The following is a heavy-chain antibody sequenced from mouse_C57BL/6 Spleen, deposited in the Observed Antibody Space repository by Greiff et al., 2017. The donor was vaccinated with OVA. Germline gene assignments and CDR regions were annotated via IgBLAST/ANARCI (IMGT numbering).Heavy chain of an antibody. J-gene: IGHJ4*01. D-gene: IGHD2-3*01. CDR2: IHPNSGST. Sequence: VKLQQPGAELVKPGASVKLSCKASGYTFTSYWMHWVKQRPGQGLEWIGMIHPNSGSTNYNEKFKSKATLTVDKSSSTAYMQLSSLTSEDSAVYYCARQDGYIYAMDYWGQGTSVTVSS. V-gene: IGHV1-64*01. CDR3: ARQDGYIYAMDY. CDR1: GYTFTSYW.